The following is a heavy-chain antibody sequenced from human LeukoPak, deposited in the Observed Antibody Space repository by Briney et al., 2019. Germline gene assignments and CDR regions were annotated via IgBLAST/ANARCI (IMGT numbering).Heavy chain of an antibody. V-gene: IGHV3-48*01. J-gene: IGHJ4*02. D-gene: IGHD2-21*02. CDR3: ARFRTWGDKAFDY. CDR1: GLTVSSYS. CDR2: ISSSSSTI. Sequence: GGPLRLSCAASGLTVSSYSMNWVRQAPGKGLEWVSYISSSSSTIYYADSVKGRFTISRDNAKNSLYLQMNSLRAEDTAVYYCARFRTWGDKAFDYWGQGTLVTVSS.